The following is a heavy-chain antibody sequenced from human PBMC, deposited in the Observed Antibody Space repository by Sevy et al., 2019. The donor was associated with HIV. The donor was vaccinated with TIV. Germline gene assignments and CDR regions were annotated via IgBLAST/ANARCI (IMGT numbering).Heavy chain of an antibody. V-gene: IGHV3-48*01. CDR3: ARAGGDCYSKNECWFVS. CDR1: GFTFSAYS. CDR2: ISSSGTI. Sequence: GGSLRLSCAASGFTFSAYSMNWVRQAPGKGLEWVSYISSSGTIYYADSVKGQFTISRDNAKSSLYLQMNGLRAEDTAAYYCARAGGDCYSKNECWFVSWGQGTLVTVSS. J-gene: IGHJ5*01. D-gene: IGHD2-21*01.